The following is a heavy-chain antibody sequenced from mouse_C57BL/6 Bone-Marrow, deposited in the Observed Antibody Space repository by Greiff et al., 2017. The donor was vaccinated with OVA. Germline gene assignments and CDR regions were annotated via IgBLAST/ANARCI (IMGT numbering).Heavy chain of an antibody. CDR1: GFTFSSYA. D-gene: IGHD1-1*02. CDR2: ISDGGSYT. Sequence: DVHLVESGGGLVKPGGSLKLSCAASGFTFSSYAMSWVRQTPEKRLEWVATISDGGSYTYYPDNVKGRFTISRDNAKNNLYLQMSQLKSEDTAMYYCARASGGYLSAVDYWGQGTSVTVSS. J-gene: IGHJ4*01. CDR3: ARASGGYLSAVDY. V-gene: IGHV5-4*01.